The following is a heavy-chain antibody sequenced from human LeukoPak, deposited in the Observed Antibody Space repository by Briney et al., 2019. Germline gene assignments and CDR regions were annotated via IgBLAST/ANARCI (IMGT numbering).Heavy chain of an antibody. CDR2: INPKNGGS. J-gene: IGHJ5*02. Sequence: GASVKLSCKASGYTFTGYYMHWVRQAPGQGLEWVGWINPKNGGSNYAQTFQGRVTMTRDRSISTAYMELSRLTSDDTAVYYCARASFLESPINWCAPWGEGTLVTVSS. D-gene: IGHD3-3*01. V-gene: IGHV1-2*02. CDR3: ARASFLESPINWCAP. CDR1: GYTFTGYY.